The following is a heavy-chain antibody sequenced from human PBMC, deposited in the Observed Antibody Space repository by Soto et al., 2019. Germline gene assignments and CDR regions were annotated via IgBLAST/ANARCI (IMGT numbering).Heavy chain of an antibody. CDR1: GYSFTSYW. D-gene: IGHD2-15*01. V-gene: IGHV5-10-1*01. Sequence: PGESLKISCKGSGYSFTSYWISWVRQMPGKGLEWMGRIDPSDSYTNYSPSFQGHVTISADKSISTAYLQWSSLKASDTAMYYCARLSKVVVAVYGMDVWGQGTTVTASS. CDR3: ARLSKVVVAVYGMDV. CDR2: IDPSDSYT. J-gene: IGHJ6*02.